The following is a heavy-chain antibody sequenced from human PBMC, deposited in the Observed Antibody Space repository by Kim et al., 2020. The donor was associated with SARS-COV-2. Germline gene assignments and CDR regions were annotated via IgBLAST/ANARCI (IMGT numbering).Heavy chain of an antibody. D-gene: IGHD3-3*01. V-gene: IGHV3-9*01. CDR1: GFTFDDYA. J-gene: IGHJ6*01. CDR3: ASLFGVDINLYYYGMDV. Sequence: GGSLRLSCAASGFTFDDYAMHWVRQAPGKGLEWVSGISWNSGSIGYADSVKGRFTISRDNAKNSLYLQMNSLRAEDTALYYCASLFGVDINLYYYGMDV. CDR2: ISWNSGSI.